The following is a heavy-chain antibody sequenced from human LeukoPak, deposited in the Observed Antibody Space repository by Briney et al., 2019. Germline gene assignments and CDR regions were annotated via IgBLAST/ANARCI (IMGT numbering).Heavy chain of an antibody. CDR3: TTITMIVVVTDY. CDR2: IKSKTDGGTT. V-gene: IGHV3-15*01. Sequence: KPGGSLRLSCAASGFTFSNAWMSWVRQAPGKGLEWVGRIKSKTDGGTTDYAAPVKGRFTTSRDDSKNTLYLQMNSLKTEDTAVYYCTTITMIVVVTDYWGQGTLVTVSS. CDR1: GFTFSNAW. J-gene: IGHJ4*02. D-gene: IGHD3-22*01.